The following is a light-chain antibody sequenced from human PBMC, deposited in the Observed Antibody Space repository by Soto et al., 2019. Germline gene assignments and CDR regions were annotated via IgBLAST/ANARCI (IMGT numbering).Light chain of an antibody. V-gene: IGKV3-20*01. CDR3: QQYNNWPPLT. CDR2: DAS. J-gene: IGKJ4*01. CDR1: QSVSNTY. Sequence: EIVLTQSPGTLSLSPGERATLSCRASQSVSNTYLTWYQQKPGQAPRLLIYDASTRATGIPDRFTGSGSGADFTLTINRLEPEDFAVYYCQQYNNWPPLTFGGGTKVEIK.